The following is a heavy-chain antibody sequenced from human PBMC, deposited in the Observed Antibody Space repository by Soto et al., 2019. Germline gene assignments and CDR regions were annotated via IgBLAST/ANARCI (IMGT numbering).Heavy chain of an antibody. V-gene: IGHV6-1*01. CDR2: TYYRSKWYN. Sequence: PSQTLSLTCAISGDSVSSNSAAWNWIRQSPSRGLEWLGRTYYRSKWYNDYAVSVKSRITINPDTSKNQFSLQLNSVTPEDTAVYYCARDHSSWFTERGYYYGMDVWGQGTTVTVSS. D-gene: IGHD6-13*01. CDR1: GDSVSSNSAA. CDR3: ARDHSSWFTERGYYYGMDV. J-gene: IGHJ6*02.